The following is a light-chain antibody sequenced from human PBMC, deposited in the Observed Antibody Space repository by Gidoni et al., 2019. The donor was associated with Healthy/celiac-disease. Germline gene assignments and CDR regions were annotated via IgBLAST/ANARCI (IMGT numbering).Light chain of an antibody. V-gene: IGKV1-39*01. J-gene: IGKJ4*01. CDR1: QSISRY. CDR2: AAS. Sequence: DTQMTQSPSSLSASLGDRVTVTCRASQSISRYVNWYQQKPGKAPKLLIYAASSLQSEVPSRFSGSGSGTDFTLTISSLQPEDFATYYCQQSYSTPFTFGGGTKVEIK. CDR3: QQSYSTPFT.